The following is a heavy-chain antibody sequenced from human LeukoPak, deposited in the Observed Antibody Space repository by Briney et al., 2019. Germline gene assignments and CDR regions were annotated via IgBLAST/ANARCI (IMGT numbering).Heavy chain of an antibody. Sequence: GGSLRLSCAASGFTFSSYAMSWVRQAPGKGLEWVSAISGSGGSTYYADSVKGRFTISRDNSKNTLYLQMNSLRAEDTAVYYCAKGWEPLLLWFGELYFDYWGQGTLVTVSS. CDR1: GFTFSSYA. CDR2: ISGSGGST. CDR3: AKGWEPLLLWFGELYFDY. D-gene: IGHD3-10*01. J-gene: IGHJ4*02. V-gene: IGHV3-23*01.